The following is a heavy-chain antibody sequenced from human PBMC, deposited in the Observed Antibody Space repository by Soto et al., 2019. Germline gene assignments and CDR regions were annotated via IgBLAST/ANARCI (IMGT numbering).Heavy chain of an antibody. CDR2: IHYSGST. Sequence: QVQLQESGPGLVKPSETLSLTCTVSGGSISSYYWSWIRQPPGKGLEWIGYIHYSGSTIYIPSLESRVTISVDTSKNQFPLKLTSVTAADTAVYYCAIIIGDPVLTFDYWGQGTLVTVSS. D-gene: IGHD3-10*01. V-gene: IGHV4-59*01. CDR1: GGSISSYY. CDR3: AIIIGDPVLTFDY. J-gene: IGHJ4*02.